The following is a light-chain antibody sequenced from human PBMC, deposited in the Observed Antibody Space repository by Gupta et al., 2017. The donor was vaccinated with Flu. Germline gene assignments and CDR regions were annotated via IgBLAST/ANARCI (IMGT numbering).Light chain of an antibody. CDR3: HQTNSGLPYT. J-gene: IGKJ4*01. CDR2: AAS. CDR1: QGISRW. Sequence: DIQMTQSPSSVSASVGDRVTITCRASQGISRWLAWYQQKPGKAPKLLIYAASSWQSGVPSRFSGSGSGKDLTLTISSLQHEDFAAYYFHQTNSGLPYTFGRGTKVEIK. V-gene: IGKV1-12*01.